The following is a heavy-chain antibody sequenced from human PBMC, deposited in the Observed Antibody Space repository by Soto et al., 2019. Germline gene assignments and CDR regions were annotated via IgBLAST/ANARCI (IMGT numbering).Heavy chain of an antibody. D-gene: IGHD6-13*01. CDR3: AREVRIAAAGRFDY. J-gene: IGHJ4*02. CDR2: IYYSGST. CDR1: GGSISSGDYY. Sequence: QVQLQESGPGLVKPSQTLSLTCSVSGGSISSGDYYWSWIRQVPGKGLEWIGYIYYSGSTYYNPSLKSRVAMSVDTSKNQFSLKLSSVTAADTAIYFCAREVRIAAAGRFDYWGQGTLVTVSS. V-gene: IGHV4-31*03.